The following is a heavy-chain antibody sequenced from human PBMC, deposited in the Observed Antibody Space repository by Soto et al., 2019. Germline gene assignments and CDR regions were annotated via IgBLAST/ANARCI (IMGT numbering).Heavy chain of an antibody. V-gene: IGHV5-10-1*01. D-gene: IGHD2-8*01. CDR1: GYSFTSYW. CDR2: IDPSDSYT. Sequence: GESLKISYKGSGYSFTSYWVSWVRQMPGKGLEWMGRIDPSDSYTNYSPSFQGHVTISADKSISTAYLQWSSLKASDTAMYYCASNGVYYYYGMDVWGQGTTVTVSS. J-gene: IGHJ6*02. CDR3: ASNGVYYYYGMDV.